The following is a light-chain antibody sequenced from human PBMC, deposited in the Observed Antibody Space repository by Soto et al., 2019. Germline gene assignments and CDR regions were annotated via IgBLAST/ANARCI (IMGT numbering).Light chain of an antibody. CDR2: EGS. Sequence: QSALTQPASVSGSPAQSITISCTGSSSDVGSYNLVSWYQQHPGKAPKLMIYEGSKRPSGVSNRFSGSKSGNTASLTISGLQAEDEADYYCCSYAGSSTHVVFGGGTQLTVL. CDR1: SSDVGSYNL. CDR3: CSYAGSSTHVV. V-gene: IGLV2-23*01. J-gene: IGLJ2*01.